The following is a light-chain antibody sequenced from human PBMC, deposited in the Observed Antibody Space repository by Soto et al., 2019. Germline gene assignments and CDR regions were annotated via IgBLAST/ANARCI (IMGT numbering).Light chain of an antibody. Sequence: RLTQSPSSLSASVGDTVTISCRASQDISTYLAWYQQKPGKAPTLLIFGASSLHNGVPPRFVGSGSGSEFTLTINRLQPDDFATYYCQHYTLYSAPFGQGTRV. CDR2: GAS. V-gene: IGKV1-5*01. CDR3: QHYTLYSAP. J-gene: IGKJ5*01. CDR1: QDISTY.